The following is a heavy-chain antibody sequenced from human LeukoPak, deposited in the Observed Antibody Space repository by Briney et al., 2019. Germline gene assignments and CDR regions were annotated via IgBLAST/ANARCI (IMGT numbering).Heavy chain of an antibody. Sequence: GGSLRLSCAASGFTFSSYSMNRVRQAPGKGLEWVSYISTTGTTTYYADSVKGRFTISSDNAKSSLYLQMNSLRAEDTAVYYCARRAGLHSLDYWDQGTLVTVSS. CDR1: GFTFSSYS. V-gene: IGHV3-48*01. J-gene: IGHJ4*02. CDR2: ISTTGTTT. D-gene: IGHD5/OR15-5a*01. CDR3: ARRAGLHSLDY.